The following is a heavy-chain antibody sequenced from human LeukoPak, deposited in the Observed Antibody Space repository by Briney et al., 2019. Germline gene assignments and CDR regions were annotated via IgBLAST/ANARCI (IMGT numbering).Heavy chain of an antibody. CDR1: GGSISSYY. J-gene: IGHJ6*02. Sequence: SETLSLTCTVSGGSISSYYWSWIRQPPGKGLEWIGYVYYSGSTNYNPSLKSRVTISVDTSKIQFSLKLSSVTAADTAVYYCARETYYYGMDVWGQGTTVTVSS. V-gene: IGHV4-59*01. CDR3: ARETYYYGMDV. CDR2: VYYSGST.